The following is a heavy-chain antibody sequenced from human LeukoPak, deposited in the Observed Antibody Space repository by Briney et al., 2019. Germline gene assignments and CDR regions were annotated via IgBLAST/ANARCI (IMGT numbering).Heavy chain of an antibody. J-gene: IGHJ4*02. CDR2: INHSGST. CDR3: ARGDRGARDTNPWPKYYFDY. D-gene: IGHD2-8*01. V-gene: IGHV4-34*01. Sequence: MTSETLSLTCAVYGGSFSGYYWSWIRQPPGKGLEWIGEINHSGSTNYNPSLKSRVTISVDTSKNQFSLKLSSVTAADTAVYYCARGDRGARDTNPWPKYYFDYWGQGTLVTVSS. CDR1: GGSFSGYY.